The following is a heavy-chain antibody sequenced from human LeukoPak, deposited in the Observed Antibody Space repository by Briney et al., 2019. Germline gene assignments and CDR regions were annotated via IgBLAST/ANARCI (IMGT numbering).Heavy chain of an antibody. J-gene: IGHJ4*02. V-gene: IGHV3-23*01. CDR3: AKLRTGATRTRENFDY. CDR2: ISGSGGST. Sequence: GGSLRLSCAASGFTFSSYAMSWVRQAPGKGLEWVSAISGSGGSTYYADSVKGRFTISRDNSKNTLYLQMNSLRAEDTAVYYCAKLRTGATRTRENFDYWGQGTLVTVSS. CDR1: GFTFSSYA. D-gene: IGHD5-24*01.